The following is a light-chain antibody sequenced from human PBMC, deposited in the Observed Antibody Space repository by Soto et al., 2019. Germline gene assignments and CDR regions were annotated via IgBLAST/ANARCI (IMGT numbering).Light chain of an antibody. Sequence: DIRINLSPSTLSASVDDRVTITCRASQSISSWLAWYQQKPGKAPKLLIYDASSLESGVPTRISGSGSAAECTITTRSQPQDDCANYYMQQYNSCWTFGQGTKVDIK. V-gene: IGKV1-5*01. J-gene: IGKJ1*01. CDR1: QSISSW. CDR3: QQYNSCWT. CDR2: DAS.